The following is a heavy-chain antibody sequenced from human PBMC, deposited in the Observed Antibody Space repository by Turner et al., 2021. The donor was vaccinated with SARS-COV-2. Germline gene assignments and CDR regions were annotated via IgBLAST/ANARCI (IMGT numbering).Heavy chain of an antibody. J-gene: IGHJ4*02. CDR2: IRDDGSSA. CDR3: TRRGIAAAGNDY. Sequence: VQLVESGGDFVHPGGSLRPSCLGSGFTFSDHWMHWVRQGPGKGLVWVSRIRDDGSSASYGGSVRGRFTVSRDNAKNTLYLQMNSLRPDDTGVYYCTRRGIAAAGNDYWGQGTLVTVSS. CDR1: GFTFSDHW. V-gene: IGHV3-74*01. D-gene: IGHD6-13*01.